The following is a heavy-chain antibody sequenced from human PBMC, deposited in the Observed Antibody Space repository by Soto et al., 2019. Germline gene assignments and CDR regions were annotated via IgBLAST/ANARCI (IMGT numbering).Heavy chain of an antibody. CDR2: ISSSGSTI. Sequence: ESGGGLVTPGGSLRLSCAASGFTFSDYYMSWIRQAPGKGLEWVSYISSSGSTIYYADSVKGRFTISRDNAKNSLYLQMNSLRAEDTAVYYCARAQGYYDILTGYYNGPDDYWGQGTLVTVSS. CDR3: ARAQGYYDILTGYYNGPDDY. J-gene: IGHJ4*02. V-gene: IGHV3-11*01. CDR1: GFTFSDYY. D-gene: IGHD3-9*01.